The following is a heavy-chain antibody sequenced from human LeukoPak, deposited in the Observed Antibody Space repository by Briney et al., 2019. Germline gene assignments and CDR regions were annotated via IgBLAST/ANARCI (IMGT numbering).Heavy chain of an antibody. J-gene: IGHJ4*02. CDR2: ISGSGGST. CDR3: AKDGGSSGWPRRDSQY. V-gene: IGHV3-23*01. D-gene: IGHD6-19*01. Sequence: GGSLRLSCAAPGFTFSSYAMSWVRQAPGKGLEWVSAISGSGGSTYYADSVKGRFTISRDNSKNTLYLQMNSLRAEDTAVYYCAKDGGSSGWPRRDSQYWGQGTLVTVSS. CDR1: GFTFSSYA.